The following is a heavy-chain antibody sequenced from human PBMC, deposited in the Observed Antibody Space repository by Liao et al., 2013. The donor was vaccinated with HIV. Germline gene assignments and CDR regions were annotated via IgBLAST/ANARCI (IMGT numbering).Heavy chain of an antibody. J-gene: IGHJ3*02. CDR1: GGSISSGDYY. CDR3: ARAPITMMGPAAFDI. CDR2: IYFSGRT. Sequence: QVQLQESGPGLVKPSQTLSLTCTVSGGSISSGDYYWSWIRQPPGKGLEWIGYIYFSGRTYDNPSLKSRVLISVDTSKNQFSLKLTSVTAADTAVYYCARAPITMMGPAAFDIWGQGTMVTVSS. D-gene: IGHD3-22*01. V-gene: IGHV4-30-4*08.